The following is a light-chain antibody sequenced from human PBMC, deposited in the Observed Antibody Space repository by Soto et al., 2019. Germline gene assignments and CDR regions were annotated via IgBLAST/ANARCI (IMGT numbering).Light chain of an antibody. CDR1: SSDVGAYNA. CDR2: EVT. CDR3: SSYTSSSTWV. V-gene: IGLV2-14*01. Sequence: QSALTQPASVSGSPGHSITISCTGTSSDVGAYNAVSWYQQHPGKVPKLMIYEVTNRPSGVSNRFSGSKSGNTASLTISGLQAEYEADYYCSSYTSSSTWVFGGGTKLTVL. J-gene: IGLJ3*02.